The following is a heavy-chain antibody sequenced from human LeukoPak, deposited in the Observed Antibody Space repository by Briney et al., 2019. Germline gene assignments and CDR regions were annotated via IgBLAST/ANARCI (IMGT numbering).Heavy chain of an antibody. D-gene: IGHD3-16*01. Sequence: SQTLSLTCTVSSGSISSGNYYWSWIREPAGKGLEWIGRIYTSGSTNYNPSLKSPVTISVDTSKDQFSLKLSSVTAADTAMYYCARSRMGDAFDIWGQGTMVTVSS. CDR2: IYTSGST. V-gene: IGHV4-61*02. CDR1: SGSISSGNYY. J-gene: IGHJ3*02. CDR3: ARSRMGDAFDI.